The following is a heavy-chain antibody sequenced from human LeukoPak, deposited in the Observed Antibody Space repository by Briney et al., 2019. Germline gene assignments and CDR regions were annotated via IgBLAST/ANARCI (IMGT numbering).Heavy chain of an antibody. V-gene: IGHV4-59*01. Sequence: SETLSLTCTVSGGSISSYYWSWIRQPPGKGLEWIGYIYYSGSTNYNPSLKSRVTISVDTSKNQFSLKLSSVTAADTAVYYCARGYSYGATYYYYYMDVWGKGTTVTVSS. CDR3: ARGYSYGATYYYYYMDV. J-gene: IGHJ6*03. CDR1: GGSISSYY. D-gene: IGHD5-18*01. CDR2: IYYSGST.